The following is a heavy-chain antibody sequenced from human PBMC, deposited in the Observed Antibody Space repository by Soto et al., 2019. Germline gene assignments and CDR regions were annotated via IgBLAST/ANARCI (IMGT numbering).Heavy chain of an antibody. D-gene: IGHD3-10*01. CDR1: GGSFSGYY. CDR2: INLSGST. Sequence: QVQLQQWGAGLLKPSETLSLTCAVYGGSFSGYYLSWIRQPPGKGLGWIGEINLSGSTNYNPSLKCRVPISVDTSKNQYSLKLSSVTAADTAVYYCAREALWFGELRMAFDIWGQGTMVTVSS. CDR3: AREALWFGELRMAFDI. V-gene: IGHV4-34*01. J-gene: IGHJ3*02.